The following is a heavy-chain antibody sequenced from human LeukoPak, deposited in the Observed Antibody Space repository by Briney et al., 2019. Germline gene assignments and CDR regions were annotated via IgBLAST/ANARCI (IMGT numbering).Heavy chain of an antibody. D-gene: IGHD2-15*01. CDR1: GGSISSTSYY. Sequence: SETLSLTCTVSGGSISSTSYYWGWIRQPPGKGLEWIGSIFYIGSTNYNPSLKSRVTISVDTSKNQFSLKLSSVTAADTAVYYCARVVGNYYYGMDVWGQGTTVTVSS. V-gene: IGHV4-39*07. CDR2: IFYIGST. J-gene: IGHJ6*02. CDR3: ARVVGNYYYGMDV.